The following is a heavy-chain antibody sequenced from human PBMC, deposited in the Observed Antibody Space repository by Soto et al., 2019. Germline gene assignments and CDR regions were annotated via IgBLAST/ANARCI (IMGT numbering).Heavy chain of an antibody. Sequence: ASVKVSCKVSGYTLTELSIHWVRQAPGKGLGWMGGFDPEDGETIYAQKFQGRVTMTEDTSTDTAYMELSSLRSEDTAVYYCATGLFCEGKNSWYYMDVWGKGTTVTVSS. CDR3: ATGLFCEGKNSWYYMDV. V-gene: IGHV1-24*01. J-gene: IGHJ6*03. CDR2: FDPEDGET. CDR1: GYTLTELS. D-gene: IGHD3-3*01.